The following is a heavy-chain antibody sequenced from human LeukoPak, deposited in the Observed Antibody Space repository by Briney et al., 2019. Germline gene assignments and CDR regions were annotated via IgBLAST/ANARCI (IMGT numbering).Heavy chain of an antibody. Sequence: PSETLSLTCTVSGVSISSYYWSWIRQPAGKGLEWIGRIDTSGGTNYNPSLKSRVTISVDTSKNQFFLKLSSVTAADTAVYYCAVGYSSGWYGYWGQGTLVTVSS. CDR1: GVSISSYY. J-gene: IGHJ4*02. D-gene: IGHD6-19*01. CDR3: AVGYSSGWYGY. V-gene: IGHV4-4*07. CDR2: IDTSGGT.